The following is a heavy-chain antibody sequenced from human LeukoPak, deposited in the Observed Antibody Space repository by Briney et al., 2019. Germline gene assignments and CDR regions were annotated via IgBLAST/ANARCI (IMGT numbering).Heavy chain of an antibody. CDR2: IYTSGST. Sequence: SETLSLTCTVSGGSISSYYWSWIRQPAGKGLEWIGRIYTSGSTNYNPSLKSRVTISVDTSKNQFSLKLSSVTAADTAVYYCARVIVVVTAGAFDIWGQGTMVTVSS. D-gene: IGHD2-21*02. CDR1: GGSISSYY. V-gene: IGHV4-4*07. J-gene: IGHJ3*02. CDR3: ARVIVVVTAGAFDI.